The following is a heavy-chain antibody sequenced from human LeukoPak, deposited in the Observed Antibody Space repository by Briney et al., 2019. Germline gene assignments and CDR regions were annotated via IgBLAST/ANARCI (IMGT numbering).Heavy chain of an antibody. D-gene: IGHD1-26*01. CDR2: ITSSGTYT. V-gene: IGHV3-21*01. Sequence: PGGSLRLSCADSGFTCSNYNMNWVRQAPGKAMEWVSSITSSGTYTFYADSVKGRFTISRDNAKNSLYLQMDSLGPEDTAVYYCARDPYSGNYGTYYYYYMDVWGKGTTVTISS. CDR1: GFTCSNYN. J-gene: IGHJ6*03. CDR3: ARDPYSGNYGTYYYYYMDV.